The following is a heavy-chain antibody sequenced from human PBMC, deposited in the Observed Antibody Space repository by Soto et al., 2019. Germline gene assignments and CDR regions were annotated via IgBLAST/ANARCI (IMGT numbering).Heavy chain of an antibody. J-gene: IGHJ2*01. CDR3: ARVRGLLSRLEPHWYFDL. CDR2: IYYSGTT. CDR1: GGSISPYS. D-gene: IGHD3-10*01. Sequence: PLETLSLPCPVSGGSISPYSWSWIRQPPGKGLEWVGYIYYSGTTNYNPSLKSRLTMSVSTSKKQLSLRLSSVTAADTAVYYCARVRGLLSRLEPHWYFDLWGRGALVTVSS. V-gene: IGHV4-59*01.